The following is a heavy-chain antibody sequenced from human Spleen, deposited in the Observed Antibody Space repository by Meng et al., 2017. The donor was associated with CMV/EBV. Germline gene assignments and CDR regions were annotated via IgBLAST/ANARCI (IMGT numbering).Heavy chain of an antibody. J-gene: IGHJ3*02. D-gene: IGHD3-10*01. V-gene: IGHV5-51*01. Sequence: GESLKISCKGSGYSFTNYWIGWVRQMPGKGLEWMGIIYPSDSDIKYSPSFQGQVTISVDKSITTAYLQWGSLKASDTAMYYCARHGDTMVSGRAFDIWGQGTMVTVSS. CDR3: ARHGDTMVSGRAFDI. CDR2: IYPSDSDI. CDR1: GYSFTNYW.